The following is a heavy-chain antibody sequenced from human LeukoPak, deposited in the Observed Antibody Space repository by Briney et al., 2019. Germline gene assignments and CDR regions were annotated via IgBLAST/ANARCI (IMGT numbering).Heavy chain of an antibody. Sequence: SETLSLTCTVSGGSISSYYWSWIRQPPGKGLEWIGYIYYSGSTYYNPSLKSRVTISVDTSKNQFSLKLSSVTAADTAVYHCARRPGAVADGPTHAFDIWGQGTMVTVSS. J-gene: IGHJ3*02. D-gene: IGHD6-19*01. CDR1: GGSISSYY. V-gene: IGHV4-59*08. CDR3: ARRPGAVADGPTHAFDI. CDR2: IYYSGST.